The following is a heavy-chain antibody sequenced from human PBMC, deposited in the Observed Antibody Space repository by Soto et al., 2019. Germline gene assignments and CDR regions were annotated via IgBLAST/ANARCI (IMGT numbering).Heavy chain of an antibody. V-gene: IGHV3-7*01. J-gene: IGHJ4*02. Sequence: EVQLVESGGGLVQPGGSLRLSCAASGFTFSSYWMSWVRQAPGKGLEWVANIKQDGSEKYYVDSVKGRYTISRDNAKNSLYLQMNSLRAEDTAVYYGARDPGSGCYGNPYVDYWGQGTLVTVSS. CDR3: ARDPGSGCYGNPYVDY. D-gene: IGHD6-19*01. CDR2: IKQDGSEK. CDR1: GFTFSSYW.